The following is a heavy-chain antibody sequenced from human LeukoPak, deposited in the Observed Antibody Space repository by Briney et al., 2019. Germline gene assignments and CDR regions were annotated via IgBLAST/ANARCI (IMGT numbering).Heavy chain of an antibody. CDR2: IWNDGSDK. CDR1: GFTFSSYG. Sequence: GGSLRLSCAASGFTFSSYGIHWVRQAPGKGLEWVALIWNDGSDKYYADSVKGRFTISRDNSTNTLYLQMNSLRAEDTAVYYCARDASLGYCSSTSCYKDYWGQGTLVTVSS. J-gene: IGHJ4*02. CDR3: ARDASLGYCSSTSCYKDY. D-gene: IGHD2-2*02. V-gene: IGHV3-33*01.